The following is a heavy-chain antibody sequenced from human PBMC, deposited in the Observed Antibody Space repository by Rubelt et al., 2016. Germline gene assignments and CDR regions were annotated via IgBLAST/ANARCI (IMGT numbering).Heavy chain of an antibody. CDR2: IIPVFGTA. V-gene: IGHV1-69*01. Sequence: QVQLVQSGSEVKKPGSSVKVSCKASGGTFSSYAISWVRQAPGQGLEWMGGIIPVFGTANYAQKFQGVITMTADDATGTAYMELSSLRAEGTAVYYCATTIAIRPYYFDYWGQGTLVTVSS. CDR1: GGTFSSYA. D-gene: IGHD6-6*01. J-gene: IGHJ4*02. CDR3: ATTIAIRPYYFDY.